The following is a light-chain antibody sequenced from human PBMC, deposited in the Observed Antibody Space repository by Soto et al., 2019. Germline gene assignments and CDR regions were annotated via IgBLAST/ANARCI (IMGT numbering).Light chain of an antibody. CDR2: GAS. V-gene: IGKV3-20*01. J-gene: IGKJ1*01. CDR1: QSVSSSY. CDR3: QQYRT. Sequence: EIVLTQSPGTLSLSPGERATLSCRASQSVSSSYLAWYQQKPGQAPRLLIYGASSRATGIPDRFSGSGSGTDFTLIISRLEPEDFAVYYCQQYRTFGQGTKVDIK.